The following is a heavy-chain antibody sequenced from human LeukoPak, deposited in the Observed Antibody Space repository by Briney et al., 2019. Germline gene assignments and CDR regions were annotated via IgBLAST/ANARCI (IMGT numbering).Heavy chain of an antibody. Sequence: ASVKASCKASGYTFTSYGISWVRQAPGQGLEWMGWISAYNGNTNYAQKLQGRVTMTTDTSTSTAYMELRSLRSDDTAVYYCARDPFPTYYYDSSGYSDTNWFDPWGQGTLVTVSS. D-gene: IGHD3-22*01. V-gene: IGHV1-18*01. CDR3: ARDPFPTYYYDSSGYSDTNWFDP. J-gene: IGHJ5*02. CDR2: ISAYNGNT. CDR1: GYTFTSYG.